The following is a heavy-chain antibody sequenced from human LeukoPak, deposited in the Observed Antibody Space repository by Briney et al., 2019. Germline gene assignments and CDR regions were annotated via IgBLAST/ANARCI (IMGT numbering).Heavy chain of an antibody. CDR2: ISGSGGST. CDR1: GFTFSGYA. D-gene: IGHD3-10*01. CDR3: AKAVHYGSGSYYNSY. J-gene: IGHJ4*02. Sequence: GGSLRLSCAASGFTFSGYAMSWVRQAPGKGLEWVSAISGSGGSTYYADSVKGRFTISRDNSKNTLYLQMNSLRAEDTAVYYCAKAVHYGSGSYYNSYWGQGTLVTVSS. V-gene: IGHV3-23*01.